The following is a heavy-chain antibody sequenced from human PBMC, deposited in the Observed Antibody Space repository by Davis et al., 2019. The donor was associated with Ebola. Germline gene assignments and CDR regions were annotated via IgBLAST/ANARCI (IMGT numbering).Heavy chain of an antibody. V-gene: IGHV3-73*01. Sequence: GGSLRLSCAASGFTFSGSAMHWVRQASGKGLEWVGRIRSKAKSYATAYAASVKGRFTISRDDSKNTAYLQMNSLKTEDTAVYYCTPSSSYGYDYWGQGTLVTVSS. CDR3: TPSSSYGYDY. CDR2: IRSKAKSYAT. D-gene: IGHD6-13*01. J-gene: IGHJ4*02. CDR1: GFTFSGSA.